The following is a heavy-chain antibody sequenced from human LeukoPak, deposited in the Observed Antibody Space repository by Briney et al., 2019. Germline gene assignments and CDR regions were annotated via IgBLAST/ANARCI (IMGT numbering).Heavy chain of an antibody. CDR1: GHSISRNYY. J-gene: IGHJ3*02. CDR2: IYHNGST. CDR3: ARDWSERWPFDGFDN. V-gene: IGHV4-38-2*02. Sequence: SETLSLNCAVSGHSISRNYYGGWIRQPPGKGLEWIGSIYHNGSTYYNPSLRSRAIMSIYTSNNHFSLKLFSVTPAHPAVYYCARDWSERWPFDGFDNWGQGTMVAVFS. D-gene: IGHD2-15*01.